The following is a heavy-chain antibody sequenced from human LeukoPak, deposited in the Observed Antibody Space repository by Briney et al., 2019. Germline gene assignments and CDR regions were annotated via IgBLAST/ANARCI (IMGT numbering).Heavy chain of an antibody. CDR3: ARDGAPSDWLDV. Sequence: GGSLRLPCAASGFTFSTYWMHWVRQAPGKGLVWVSRITSDGSSTSYADSVKGRFTISRDNAKNMLYLQMNSLRAEDAAVYYCARDGAPSDWLDVWGQGTTVTVSS. CDR1: GFTFSTYW. J-gene: IGHJ6*02. V-gene: IGHV3-74*01. D-gene: IGHD3-9*01. CDR2: ITSDGSST.